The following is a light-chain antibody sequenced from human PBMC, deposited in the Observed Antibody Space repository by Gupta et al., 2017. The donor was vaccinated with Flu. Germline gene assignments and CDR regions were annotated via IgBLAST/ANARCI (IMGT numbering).Light chain of an antibody. Sequence: QSAPNQPASVSGSPGPSLTISCTGTSSDVGRSNSVSWYQQHPGKATKLMIYDVTNRPSGVSSRFSGSKSGNTASLTISGLEAEDEADYYCSSSTSTNTCWVFGAGTKVTVL. V-gene: IGLV2-14*03. J-gene: IGLJ3*02. CDR1: SSDVGRSNS. CDR2: DVT. CDR3: SSSTSTNTCWV.